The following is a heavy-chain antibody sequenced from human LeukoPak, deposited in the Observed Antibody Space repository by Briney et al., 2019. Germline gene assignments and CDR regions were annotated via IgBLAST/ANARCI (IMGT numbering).Heavy chain of an antibody. CDR3: ARDSLYCGGDCYPDY. J-gene: IGHJ4*02. V-gene: IGHV1-2*06. D-gene: IGHD2-21*02. CDR1: RYTFTGYY. CDR2: INPNSGGT. Sequence: GASVKVSCKASRYTFTGYYMHWVRQAPGQGLEWMGRINPNSGGTNYAQKFQGRVTMTRDTSISTAYMELSRLRSDDTAVYYCARDSLYCGGDCYPDYWGQGTLVTVSS.